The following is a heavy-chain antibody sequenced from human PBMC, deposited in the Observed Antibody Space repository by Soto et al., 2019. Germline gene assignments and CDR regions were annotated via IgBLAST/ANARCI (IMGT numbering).Heavy chain of an antibody. CDR1: GGSISSSSYY. V-gene: IGHV4-39*01. CDR2: IYYSGST. D-gene: IGHD6-19*01. Sequence: SETLSLTCTVSGGSISSSSYYWGWIRQPPGKGLEWIGSIYYSGSTYYNPSLKIRVPISVDTSKNQFSLKLSSVTAADTAVYYCARHLSSGCYDHPYWYFDLWGRGTLVTVSS. CDR3: ARHLSSGCYDHPYWYFDL. J-gene: IGHJ2*01.